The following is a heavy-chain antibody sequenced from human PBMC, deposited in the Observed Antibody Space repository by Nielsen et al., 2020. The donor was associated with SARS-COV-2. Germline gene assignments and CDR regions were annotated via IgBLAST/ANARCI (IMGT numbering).Heavy chain of an antibody. Sequence: SLQGRFTISRDNAKNSVYLQMNSLRSDDTAVYYCARGGSIPARPLDYWGLGTLVTVSS. CDR3: ARGGSIPARPLDY. J-gene: IGHJ4*02. D-gene: IGHD6-6*01. V-gene: IGHV3-7*04.